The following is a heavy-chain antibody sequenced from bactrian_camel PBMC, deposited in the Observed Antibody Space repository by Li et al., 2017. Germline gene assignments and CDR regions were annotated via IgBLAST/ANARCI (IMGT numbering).Heavy chain of an antibody. CDR1: GYTFNTYS. V-gene: IGHV3S1*01. J-gene: IGHJ4*01. D-gene: IGHD6*01. Sequence: HVQLVESGGGLALAGGSVRLSCAASGYTFNTYSWFRQAPGQEREGVAAIDTGDGSTYYLNSVEGRFTNSHDNAKNTLYLQMNSLKPEDTALYTCAAAHRPPWGGSWSSLSSIEYVYWGQGTQVTVS. CDR3: AAAHRPPWGGSWSSLSSIEYVY. CDR2: IDTGDGST.